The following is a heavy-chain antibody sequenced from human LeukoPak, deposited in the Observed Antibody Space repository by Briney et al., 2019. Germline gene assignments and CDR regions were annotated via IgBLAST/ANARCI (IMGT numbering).Heavy chain of an antibody. D-gene: IGHD1-1*01. Sequence: SETLSLTCTVSGGSISSGSYYWSWIRQPAGKGLEWIGRIYTSGSTNYNPSLKSRVTISVDTSKNQFSLKLSSVTAADTAVYYCARAAYNWNDVHYYYYMDVWGKGTTVTISS. CDR1: GGSISSGSYY. V-gene: IGHV4-61*02. J-gene: IGHJ6*03. CDR3: ARAAYNWNDVHYYYYMDV. CDR2: IYTSGST.